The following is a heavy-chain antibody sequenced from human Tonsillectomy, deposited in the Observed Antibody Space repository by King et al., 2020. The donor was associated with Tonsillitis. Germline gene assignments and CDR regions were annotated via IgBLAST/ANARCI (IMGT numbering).Heavy chain of an antibody. CDR3: ARQSVGYDYDFVSEI. D-gene: IGHD5-12*01. CDR2: MHQSGRT. Sequence: QLQLQESGPGLVKPSETLSLTCIVSGGSISSDYWSWIRQPPGGGLEYIGYMHQSGRTKYNPSLESRVTISLDMSSNQFSLRLTSVTAADTAVYYCARQSVGYDYDFVSEIWGQGTMVTVSS. CDR1: GGSISSDY. J-gene: IGHJ3*02. V-gene: IGHV4-59*01.